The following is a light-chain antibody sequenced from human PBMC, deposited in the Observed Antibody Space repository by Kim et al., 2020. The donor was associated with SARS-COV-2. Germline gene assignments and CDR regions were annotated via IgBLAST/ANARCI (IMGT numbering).Light chain of an antibody. V-gene: IGLV3-9*01. Sequence: SVALGQTARITCEGDKIESKSVHWHQQKAGQAPVLVIYRDKNRPSGIPERFSGCNSGNTATLTITRAQAGDEADYYCQVWDSTTAVFGGGTQLTVL. J-gene: IGLJ2*01. CDR3: QVWDSTTAV. CDR2: RDK. CDR1: KIESKS.